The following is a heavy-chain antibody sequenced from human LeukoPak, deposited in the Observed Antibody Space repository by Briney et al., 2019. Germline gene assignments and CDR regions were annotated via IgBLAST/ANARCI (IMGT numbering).Heavy chain of an antibody. V-gene: IGHV3-23*01. Sequence: QPGGSLILSCAASGFTFSSYAMTWVRQAPGKGLEWVSLISGSGDNTYYADSVKGRFTISRDNSKNTLHLQMSSLRAEDTAVYYCAKVYDPYCSGGSCYSHYWYFDLWGRGSLVTVSS. CDR2: ISGSGDNT. CDR1: GFTFSSYA. CDR3: AKVYDPYCSGGSCYSHYWYFDL. J-gene: IGHJ2*01. D-gene: IGHD2-15*01.